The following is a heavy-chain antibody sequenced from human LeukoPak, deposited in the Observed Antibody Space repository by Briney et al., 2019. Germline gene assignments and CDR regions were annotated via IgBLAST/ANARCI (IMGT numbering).Heavy chain of an antibody. CDR1: EFTFSRFD. D-gene: IGHD3-22*01. J-gene: IGHJ4*02. CDR3: AKVTESDYSYPFDN. V-gene: IGHV3-23*01. Sequence: GGSLRLSCAASEFTFSRFDMSWVRQAPGKGLEWGSRITGTGGTTQYADSVKGRFTISRDNSKNTLYLQMSSLRAEDTAVYYCAKVTESDYSYPFDNWGQGTLVTVSS. CDR2: ITGTGGTT.